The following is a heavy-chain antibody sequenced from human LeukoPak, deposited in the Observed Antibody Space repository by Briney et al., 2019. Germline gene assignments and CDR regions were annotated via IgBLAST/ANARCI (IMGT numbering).Heavy chain of an antibody. CDR3: AKDPGSGDYYGSGSQYFDY. J-gene: IGHJ4*02. D-gene: IGHD3-10*01. V-gene: IGHV3-23*01. CDR2: ISGSGGST. Sequence: GGSLRLSCAASGFTFSSYAMSWVRQAPGKGLEWVSAISGSGGSTYYADSVKGRFTISRDNSKNTLYLQMNSLRAEDTAVYYCAKDPGSGDYYGSGSQYFDYWGQGTLVTVYS. CDR1: GFTFSSYA.